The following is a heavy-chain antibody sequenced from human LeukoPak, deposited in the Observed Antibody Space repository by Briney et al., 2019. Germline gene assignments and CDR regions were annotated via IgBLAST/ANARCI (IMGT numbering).Heavy chain of an antibody. CDR3: ARGFYYDFWSGVKWHPAYYFDY. Sequence: PSETPSLTCAVSGGSFSSYYWTWMRQPPGRGLEWIGYIYDSGRTIYTPSLKSRVTISLDTSKNQFSLKLSSVTAADTAVYYCARGFYYDFWSGVKWHPAYYFDYWGRGALVTVSS. V-gene: IGHV4-59*01. CDR1: GGSFSSYY. J-gene: IGHJ4*02. D-gene: IGHD3-3*01. CDR2: IYDSGRT.